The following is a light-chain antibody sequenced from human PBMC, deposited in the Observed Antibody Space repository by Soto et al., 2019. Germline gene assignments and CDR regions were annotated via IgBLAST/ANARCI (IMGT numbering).Light chain of an antibody. Sequence: QSVLTRPASVSGSPGQSITISCSGTSSDVGGYNFVCWYQVHPGKAPRLILYDVSSRPSGVSYRFSGSKSANTASLNISRLQAGDEADYYCSSYSATTSLVVFGGGTKLTVL. J-gene: IGLJ2*01. CDR2: DVS. CDR3: SSYSATTSLVV. CDR1: SSDVGGYNF. V-gene: IGLV2-14*03.